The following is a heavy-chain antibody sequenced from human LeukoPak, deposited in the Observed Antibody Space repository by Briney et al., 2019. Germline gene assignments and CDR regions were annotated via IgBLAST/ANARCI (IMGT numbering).Heavy chain of an antibody. D-gene: IGHD3-22*01. Sequence: ASVKVSCKASGYTFTSYAMHWVHQAPGQRLEWMGWINAGNGNTKYSQKFQGRVTITRDTSASTAYMELSSLRSEDTAVYYCARSLSSGYYDYWGQGTLVTVSS. J-gene: IGHJ4*02. CDR2: INAGNGNT. V-gene: IGHV1-3*01. CDR1: GYTFTSYA. CDR3: ARSLSSGYYDY.